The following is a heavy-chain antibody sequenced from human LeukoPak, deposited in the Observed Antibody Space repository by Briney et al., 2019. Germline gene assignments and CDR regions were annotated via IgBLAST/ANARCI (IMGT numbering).Heavy chain of an antibody. Sequence: GRSPRLSCAASGLTFSSYAMSWVRQAPGKGLEWVSSISRSGDRTYYRDSVKGRFTISRDNSKNTLYLQMNSLRAEDTAIYYCAKYNYYGSGSYYNDFDSWGQGTPVTVSS. J-gene: IGHJ4*02. CDR3: AKYNYYGSGSYYNDFDS. CDR1: GLTFSSYA. V-gene: IGHV3-23*01. CDR2: ISRSGDRT. D-gene: IGHD3-10*01.